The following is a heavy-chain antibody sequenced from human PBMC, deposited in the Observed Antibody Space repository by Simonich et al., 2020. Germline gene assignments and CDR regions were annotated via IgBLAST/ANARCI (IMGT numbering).Heavy chain of an antibody. CDR1: GFTFSSYD. CDR3: ARGGYSGSYNWFDP. J-gene: IGHJ5*02. CDR2: FGTAGDT. D-gene: IGHD1-26*01. V-gene: IGHV3-13*01. Sequence: EVQLVESGGGLVQPGGSLRLSCAASGFTFSSYDMHWVRQATGKGLEWVAAFGTAGDTYYPGAVKGRFTISRENAKNSLYLQMNSLRAGDTAVYYCARGGYSGSYNWFDPWGQGTLVTVSS.